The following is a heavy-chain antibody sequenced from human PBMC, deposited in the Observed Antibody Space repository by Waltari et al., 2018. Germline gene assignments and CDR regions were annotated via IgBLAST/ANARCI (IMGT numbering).Heavy chain of an antibody. V-gene: IGHV1-8*01. J-gene: IGHJ4*02. CDR3: AREFYYSDAFTGV. Sequence: VQLVQSGAEVKKPGASVKVPCKASGYSFTSFAIYWLRQAAGQGLEWMGWMNPDSGNTGYAEKFQGRVTMTRDTSISTAYMEPSSLRSEDTAVYYCAREFYYSDAFTGVWGQGTLVTVSS. CDR2: MNPDSGNT. CDR1: GYSFTSFA. D-gene: IGHD4-17*01.